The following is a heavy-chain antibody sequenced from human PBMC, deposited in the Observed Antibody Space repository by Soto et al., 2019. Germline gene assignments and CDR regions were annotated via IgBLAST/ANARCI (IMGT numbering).Heavy chain of an antibody. Sequence: PGGSLRLSCAASGFTFSNYGMSWVRQAPGKGLEWVSVISGSGGSTYYADSVKGRFTLSRDNSKNTVYLQMNSLRAEDTAVYYCAKDSPVGVPLLRDLHDWGQGTLVTASS. V-gene: IGHV3-23*01. CDR1: GFTFSNYG. D-gene: IGHD2-15*01. CDR3: AKDSPVGVPLLRDLHD. J-gene: IGHJ1*01. CDR2: ISGSGGST.